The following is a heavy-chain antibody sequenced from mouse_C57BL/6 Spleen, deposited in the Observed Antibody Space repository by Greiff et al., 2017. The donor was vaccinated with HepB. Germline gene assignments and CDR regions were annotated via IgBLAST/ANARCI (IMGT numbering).Heavy chain of an antibody. V-gene: IGHV1-66*01. J-gene: IGHJ3*01. CDR3: AREGYGYEGSWFAY. CDR1: GYSFTSYY. Sequence: VQLQESGPELVKPGASVKISCKASGYSFTSYYIHWVKQRPGQGLEWIGWIYPGSGNTKYNEKFKGKATLTADTSSSTAYMQLSSLTSEDSAVYYCAREGYGYEGSWFAYWGQGTLVTVSA. D-gene: IGHD2-2*01. CDR2: IYPGSGNT.